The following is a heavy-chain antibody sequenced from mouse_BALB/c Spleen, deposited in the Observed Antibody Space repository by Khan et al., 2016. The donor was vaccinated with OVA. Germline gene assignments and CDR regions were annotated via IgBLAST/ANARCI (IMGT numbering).Heavy chain of an antibody. CDR1: GYTFTSYY. V-gene: IGHV1S81*02. CDR3: TTSGYCTFSY. CDR2: INPSDGDT. D-gene: IGHD3-2*02. J-gene: IGHJ3*01. Sequence: QVHVKQSGAELVKPGASVKLSCKASGYTFTSYYMYWVKQRPGQGLERIGEINPSDGDTNFNEKFKSKATMTVDKSSSNVYMKLSSLTSEDSAIYYRTTSGYCTFSYWGQGTLVTVSA.